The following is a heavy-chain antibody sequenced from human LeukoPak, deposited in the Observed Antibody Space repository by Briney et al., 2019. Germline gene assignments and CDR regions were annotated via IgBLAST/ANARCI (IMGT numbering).Heavy chain of an antibody. CDR1: GFTFSSYW. CDR2: IKQDGSEK. D-gene: IGHD2-2*01. V-gene: IGHV3-7*01. J-gene: IGHJ6*03. Sequence: GGSLRLSCAASGFTFSSYWMSWVRQAPGKGLEWVANIKQDGSEKNYMDFVKGRFTISRDNAKNSLYLQMSSLRVEDTAVYYCATPVVPAAIHPVHYYYYYMDVWGKGTTVTVSS. CDR3: ATPVVPAAIHPVHYYYYYMDV.